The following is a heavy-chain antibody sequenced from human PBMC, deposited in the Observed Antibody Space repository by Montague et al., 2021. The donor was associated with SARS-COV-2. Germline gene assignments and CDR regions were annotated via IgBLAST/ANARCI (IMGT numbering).Heavy chain of an antibody. CDR1: GFTFSSYA. J-gene: IGHJ5*02. CDR2: ISGSGGST. D-gene: IGHD6-13*01. CDR3: AKDQQQLAAWGWFDP. Sequence: SLSLSCAASGFTFSSYAMSWVRQAPGKGLDWVSAISGSGGSTYYADSVKGRFTISRDNSKNPLYLQMNSLRADDTAVYYCAKDQQQLAAWGWFDPWGQGTLVTVSS. V-gene: IGHV3-23*01.